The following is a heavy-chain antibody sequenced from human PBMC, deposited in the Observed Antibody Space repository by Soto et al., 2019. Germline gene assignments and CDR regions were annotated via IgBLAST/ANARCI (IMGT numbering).Heavy chain of an antibody. Sequence: QVQLQESGPGLVTPSQTLSLTCTVSGDSISSGGYYWTWIRQHPGKGLEWIGYIYHSGSTYYNPSLMSRVTISVDTSENQFSLKLSSVTAADTAVYYCARGHYGSGSYSTFDYWGQGTLVTVSS. D-gene: IGHD3-10*01. V-gene: IGHV4-31*03. CDR2: IYHSGST. CDR1: GDSISSGGYY. CDR3: ARGHYGSGSYSTFDY. J-gene: IGHJ4*02.